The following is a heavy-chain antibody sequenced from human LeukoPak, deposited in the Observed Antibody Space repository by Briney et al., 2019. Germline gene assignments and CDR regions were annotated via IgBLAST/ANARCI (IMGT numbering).Heavy chain of an antibody. CDR2: ISGTGYNT. CDR1: GFTFSSYG. CDR3: AKHVSGSLFYFDY. Sequence: GGSLRLSCAASGFTFSSYGMHWVRQAPGKGLEWVSGISGTGYNTYYADSVKGRFTISRDNSKNTLYLQMNSLGAEDTAVYYCAKHVSGSLFYFDYWGQRTLVTVSS. D-gene: IGHD3-10*01. V-gene: IGHV3-23*01. J-gene: IGHJ4*02.